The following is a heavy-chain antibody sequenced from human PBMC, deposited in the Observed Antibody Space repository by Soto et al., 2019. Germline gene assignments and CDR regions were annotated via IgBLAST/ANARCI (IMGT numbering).Heavy chain of an antibody. Sequence: QVQLLQSGPEVKKPGASVKVSCRAFGYRFTEFGISWVRQAPGQGLEWVGWSRADNSHPNYAKSLQGRVNVTTDTSPNPAYMELTSLTPADTAVYYCARAADRFDLVWGRNDALDIRGQGTLVFVSS. CDR2: SRADNSHP. V-gene: IGHV1-18*01. CDR1: GYRFTEFG. CDR3: ARAADRFDLVWGRNDALDI. J-gene: IGHJ3*02. D-gene: IGHD3-16*01.